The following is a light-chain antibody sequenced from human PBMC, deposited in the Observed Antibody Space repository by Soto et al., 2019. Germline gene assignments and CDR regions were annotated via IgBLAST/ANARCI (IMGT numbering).Light chain of an antibody. CDR1: GSNIGAGYD. V-gene: IGLV1-40*01. J-gene: IGLJ2*01. Sequence: QSVLTQPPSVSGAPGQRVTISCTGSGSNIGAGYDVHWYQQRPGTAPKLLIYGSTNRPSGVPDRFSGSKSGTSASLAITGLQAEDEADYYCQSYDNSLTGSKVFGGGTKLTVL. CDR3: QSYDNSLTGSKV. CDR2: GST.